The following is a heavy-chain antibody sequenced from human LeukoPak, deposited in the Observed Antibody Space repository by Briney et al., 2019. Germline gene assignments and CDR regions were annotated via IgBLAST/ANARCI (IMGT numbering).Heavy chain of an antibody. V-gene: IGHV3-7*01. CDR3: ARDEGGGYCSSTSCYHHGMDV. D-gene: IGHD2-2*01. Sequence: PGGSLRLSCAASGFTFSSYWMSWVRQAPGKGLEWVANIKQDGSEKYYVDSVKGRFTISRDNAKNSLYLQMNSLRAEDTAVYYCARDEGGGYCSSTSCYHHGMDVWGQGTTVTVSS. J-gene: IGHJ6*02. CDR2: IKQDGSEK. CDR1: GFTFSSYW.